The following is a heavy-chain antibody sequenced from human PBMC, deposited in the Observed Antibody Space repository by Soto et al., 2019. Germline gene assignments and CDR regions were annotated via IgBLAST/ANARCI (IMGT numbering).Heavy chain of an antibody. CDR3: ARDFTNEAWFDP. CDR2: IIPIFGTA. CDR1: GGTFSSCA. J-gene: IGHJ5*02. D-gene: IGHD1-1*01. V-gene: IGHV1-69*13. Sequence: SVKVSCKASGGTFSSCAISWVRQAPGQGLEWMGGIIPIFGTANYAQKFQGRVTITADESTSTAYMELSSLRSEDTAVYYCARDFTNEAWFDPWGQGTLVTVSS.